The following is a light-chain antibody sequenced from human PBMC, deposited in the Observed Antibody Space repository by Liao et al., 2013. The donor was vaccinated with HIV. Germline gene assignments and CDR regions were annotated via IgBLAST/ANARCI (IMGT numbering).Light chain of an antibody. V-gene: IGLV3-21*04. CDR1: NIGSKS. CDR3: QVWDSSSDHPVVV. Sequence: SYELTQPPSVSVAPGKTARITCGGNNIGSKSVHWYQQKPGQSPVLVIYQDSKRPSGIPERFSGSNFGNTATLTISRVEAGDEADYYCQVWDSSSDHPVVVFGGGTKLTVL. J-gene: IGLJ2*01. CDR2: QDS.